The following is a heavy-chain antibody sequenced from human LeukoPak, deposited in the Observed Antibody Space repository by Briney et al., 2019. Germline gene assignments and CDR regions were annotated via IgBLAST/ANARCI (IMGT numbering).Heavy chain of an antibody. V-gene: IGHV4-59*08. J-gene: IGHJ5*02. CDR2: IYYSGST. CDR3: ARHRSTMVRGVLYNWFDP. D-gene: IGHD3-10*01. CDR1: GGSFSSYY. Sequence: SETLSLTCTVSGGSFSSYYWSWIRQPPGKGLERIGYIYYSGSTNYNPSLKSRVTISVDTSKNQFSLRLSSVTAADTAVYYCARHRSTMVRGVLYNWFDPWGQGTLVTVSS.